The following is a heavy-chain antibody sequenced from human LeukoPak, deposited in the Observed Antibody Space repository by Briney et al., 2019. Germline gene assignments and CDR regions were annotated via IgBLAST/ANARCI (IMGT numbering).Heavy chain of an antibody. CDR2: ISSTGST. CDR3: ARVLGSSGYAGDWRFDL. V-gene: IGHV4-61*02. CDR1: GGSISSGGHY. Sequence: PSETLSLTCTVSGGSISSGGHYWSWIRQPAGKGLEYLGRISSTGSTNYNPSLRSRVSLSVDTFKKQFSLKLNSVTAADTAVYYCARVLGSSGYAGDWRFDLWGRGTLVTVSS. J-gene: IGHJ2*01. D-gene: IGHD3-22*01.